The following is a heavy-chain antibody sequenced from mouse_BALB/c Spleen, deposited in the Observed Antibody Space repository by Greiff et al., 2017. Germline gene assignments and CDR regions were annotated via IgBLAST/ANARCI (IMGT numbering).Heavy chain of an antibody. Sequence: EVQLQQSGAELVKPGASVKLSCTASGFNIKDTYMHWVKQRPEQGLEWIGRIDPAHGTTKYDPKFQGKATITADTSSNTAYLQLSSLTSEDTAVYYCARRDDGHAMDYWGQGTSVTVSS. J-gene: IGHJ4*01. D-gene: IGHD2-14*01. V-gene: IGHV14-3*02. CDR3: ARRDDGHAMDY. CDR2: IDPAHGTT. CDR1: GFNIKDTY.